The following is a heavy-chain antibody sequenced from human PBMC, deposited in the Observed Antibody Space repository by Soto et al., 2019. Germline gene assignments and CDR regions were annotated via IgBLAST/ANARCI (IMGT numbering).Heavy chain of an antibody. CDR2: IIPIFGTA. V-gene: IGHV1-69*12. CDR3: AGAAQPRDYYYGMDV. J-gene: IGHJ6*02. Sequence: QVQLVQSGAEVKKPGSSVKVSCKASGGTFSSYGISWVRQAPGQGLEWMGGIIPIFGTANYAQKFQGRVTITADESTSTAYKELGSLRSEDTAVYYCAGAAQPRDYYYGMDVWGQGTTVTVSS. CDR1: GGTFSSYG.